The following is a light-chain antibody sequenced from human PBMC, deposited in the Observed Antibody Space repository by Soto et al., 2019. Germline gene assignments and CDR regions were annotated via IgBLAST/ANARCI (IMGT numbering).Light chain of an antibody. J-gene: IGKJ1*01. V-gene: IGKV1-5*03. CDR3: QQYNSYSWT. Sequence: DIQMTQSPSTLSASVGDRVTITCRASQSISSWLAWYQQKPGKAPKRLIYKASSLDSGVPSRFSGSGSGTEFTLTISSLQPDDFATYYCQQYNSYSWTFGQGTKVEIK. CDR2: KAS. CDR1: QSISSW.